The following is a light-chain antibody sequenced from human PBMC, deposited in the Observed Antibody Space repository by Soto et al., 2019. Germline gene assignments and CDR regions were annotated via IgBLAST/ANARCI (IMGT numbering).Light chain of an antibody. V-gene: IGLV1-47*01. CDR3: AAWDDSLSGVF. CDR2: RNN. CDR1: SSNIGTNY. J-gene: IGLJ2*01. Sequence: QSVLTQPPSASGTPGQRVTISCSGSSSNIGTNYVYWYRHLPGTAPKLLIYRNNQRPSGVPDRFSGSKSGTSASLAISGLRSEDEADYYCAAWDDSLSGVFFGGGTKLTVL.